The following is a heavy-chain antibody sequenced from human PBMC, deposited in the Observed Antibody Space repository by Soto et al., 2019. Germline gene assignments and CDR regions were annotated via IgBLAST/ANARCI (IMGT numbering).Heavy chain of an antibody. CDR3: AGAKSRIRSRDV. CDR1: GGSFIGYY. D-gene: IGHD2-15*01. Sequence: PSETLSLTCAVYGGSFIGYYYTWIRQPPGKGLEWMGEIKHSGSTNYNPSLKRRGTISVDTSKNQFSLKLRSVTAADTAVYYCAGAKSRIRSRDVWAPGTTVTFSS. V-gene: IGHV4-34*01. J-gene: IGHJ6*01. CDR2: IKHSGST.